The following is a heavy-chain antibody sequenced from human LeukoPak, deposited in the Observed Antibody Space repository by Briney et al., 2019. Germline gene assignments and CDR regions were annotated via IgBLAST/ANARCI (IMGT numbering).Heavy chain of an antibody. CDR3: ARVSSWYPGLYWFDP. D-gene: IGHD6-13*01. J-gene: IGHJ5*02. Sequence: PSETLSLTCTVSGDSISSGGYYWSWIRQHPGKGLEWIGYIYYSGSTYYNPSLKSRVTISVDTSKNQFSLKLSSVTAADTAVYYCARVSSWYPGLYWFDPWGQGTLVTVSS. CDR1: GDSISSGGYY. CDR2: IYYSGST. V-gene: IGHV4-31*03.